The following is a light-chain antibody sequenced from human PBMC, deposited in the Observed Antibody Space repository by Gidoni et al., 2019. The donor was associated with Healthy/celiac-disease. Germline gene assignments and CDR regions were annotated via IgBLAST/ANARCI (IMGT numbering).Light chain of an antibody. CDR2: AAS. CDR1: QSISSY. Sequence: IQMTHSPSSLSASVGDRVTITCRASQSISSYLNWYQQKPEKAPKLLIYAASSLQSGVPSRFSGSGSGTDFTLTISSLQPEDFATYYCQQSYSTPYTFGQGTKLEIK. V-gene: IGKV1-39*01. J-gene: IGKJ2*01. CDR3: QQSYSTPYT.